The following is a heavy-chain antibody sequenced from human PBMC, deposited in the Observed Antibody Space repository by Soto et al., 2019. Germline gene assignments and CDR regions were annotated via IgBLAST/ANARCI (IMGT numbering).Heavy chain of an antibody. CDR3: ARVLRGYRNAIALNWFDP. V-gene: IGHV4-31*03. Sequence: QVQLQESGPGLVKPSQTLSLTCTSPGGPFTSGGYYWGWIRQHPGRGLEGIGYINYSGSTYYNPSLKSRVTISVDTSKNQFSLKLSSVTAADTAVYYCARVLRGYRNAIALNWFDPWGQGTLVTVSS. CDR2: INYSGST. J-gene: IGHJ5*02. CDR1: GGPFTSGGYY. D-gene: IGHD5-18*01.